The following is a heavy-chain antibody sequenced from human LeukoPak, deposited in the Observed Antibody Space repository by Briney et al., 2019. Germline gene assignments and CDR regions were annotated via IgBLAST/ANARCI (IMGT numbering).Heavy chain of an antibody. J-gene: IGHJ4*02. V-gene: IGHV4-59*08. CDR2: IYYSGST. D-gene: IGHD5-24*01. CDR1: GGSISSYY. CDR3: ATHTGGRRDGYNFDY. Sequence: SKTLSLTCTVSGGSISSYYWSWIRQPPGKGLEWIGYIYYSGSTNYNPSLKSRVTISVDTSKNQFSLKLSSVTAADTAVYYCATHTGGRRDGYNFDYWGQGTLVTVSS.